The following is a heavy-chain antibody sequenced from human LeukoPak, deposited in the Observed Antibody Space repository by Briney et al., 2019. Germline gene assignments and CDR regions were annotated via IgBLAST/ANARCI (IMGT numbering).Heavy chain of an antibody. Sequence: SETLSLTCVVSGGSVSGYYWGWIRQPPGRGLEWIGYVYYSGSTHYNPSFKSRITISVDTSRNQFSLQLSSVAAADTAVYYCARIHSYCSGGACYVLDNWGQGTLVAVSS. CDR1: GGSVSGYY. D-gene: IGHD2-15*01. CDR3: ARIHSYCSGGACYVLDN. J-gene: IGHJ4*02. CDR2: VYYSGST. V-gene: IGHV4-59*02.